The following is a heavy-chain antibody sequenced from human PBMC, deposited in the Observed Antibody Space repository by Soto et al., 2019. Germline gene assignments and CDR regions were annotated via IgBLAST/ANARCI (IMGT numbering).Heavy chain of an antibody. V-gene: IGHV4-4*07. CDR2: IYSSGIT. J-gene: IGHJ4*02. Sequence: PSETLSLTCTVSGGSISSYYWNWIRQPAGRGLEWNGLIYSSGITNYNPSPKIRVTISVYTYTNNNSLKLRSVTAADTAVYYCARGGVATTFDYWGQGIGAPSPQ. CDR1: GGSISSYY. CDR3: ARGGVATTFDY. D-gene: IGHD5-12*01.